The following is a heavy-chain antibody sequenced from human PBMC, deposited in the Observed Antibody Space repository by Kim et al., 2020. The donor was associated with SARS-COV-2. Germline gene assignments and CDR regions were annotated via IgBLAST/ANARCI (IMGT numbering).Heavy chain of an antibody. CDR2: ISSRGSII. CDR1: GFMFSSYE. D-gene: IGHD3-10*01. V-gene: IGHV3-48*03. Sequence: GGSLRLSCAASGFMFSSYEMNWVRQVPGKGLEWVSYISSRGSIIDYADSVKGRFTISRDNAKNSLYLQMNSLRAEDTAVYYCARDSTINIYYSPCYFDYWGQGTLVTVSS. J-gene: IGHJ4*02. CDR3: ARDSTINIYYSPCYFDY.